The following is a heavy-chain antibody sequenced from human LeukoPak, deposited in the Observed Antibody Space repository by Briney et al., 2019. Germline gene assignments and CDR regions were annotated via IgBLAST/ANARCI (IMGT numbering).Heavy chain of an antibody. CDR2: INPNSGGT. Sequence: ASVKVSCKASGYTFTSYYMHWVRQAPGQGLEWMGRINPNSGGTSYAQIFQGRVTMTRDTSISTAYMELSRLRSDDTAVYYCAREAVTGTYGYWGQGTLVTVSS. CDR3: AREAVTGTYGY. V-gene: IGHV1-2*06. J-gene: IGHJ4*02. D-gene: IGHD1-20*01. CDR1: GYTFTSYY.